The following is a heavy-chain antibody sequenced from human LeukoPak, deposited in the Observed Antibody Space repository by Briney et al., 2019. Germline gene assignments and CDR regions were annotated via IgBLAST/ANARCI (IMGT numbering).Heavy chain of an antibody. CDR1: GFTFSSYS. V-gene: IGHV3-21*01. D-gene: IGHD3-22*01. Sequence: PGGSLRLSCAASGFTFSSYSMNRVRQAPGKGLEWVSSISSSSSYIYYADSVKGRFTISRDNAKNSLYLQMNSLRAEDTAVYYCARDHHYYDSSGYSQYYYYGMDVWGQGTTVTVSS. CDR3: ARDHHYYDSSGYSQYYYYGMDV. CDR2: ISSSSSYI. J-gene: IGHJ6*02.